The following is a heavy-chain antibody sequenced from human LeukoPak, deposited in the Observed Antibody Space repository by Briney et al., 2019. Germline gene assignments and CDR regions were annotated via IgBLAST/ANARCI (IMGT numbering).Heavy chain of an antibody. CDR3: ATTAGPGYGDENWFDP. D-gene: IGHD4-17*01. CDR1: GCTFTSYA. Sequence: GASVKVSCKASGCTFTSYAIRWVRQAPGQGLEWMGGIIPIFGTANYAQKFQGRVTTTADESTSTAYMELSSLRSEDTAVYYCATTAGPGYGDENWFDPWGQGTLVTVSS. CDR2: IIPIFGTA. V-gene: IGHV1-69*13. J-gene: IGHJ5*02.